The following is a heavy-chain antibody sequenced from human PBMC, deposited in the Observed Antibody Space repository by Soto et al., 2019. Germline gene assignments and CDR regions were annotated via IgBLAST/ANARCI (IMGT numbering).Heavy chain of an antibody. CDR2: IYHSGST. CDR1: SGSISSSNW. D-gene: IGHD2-8*01. V-gene: IGHV4-4*02. Sequence: QVQLQESGPGLVKPSGTLSLTCAVSSGSISSSNWWSWVRQPPGKGLEWIGEIYHSGSTNYNPSLKSRVTISVDKSKNQFSLKLSSVTAADTAVYYCARALLKEYIVLMVYAMGGGTHPLDIWGQGTMVTDSS. CDR3: ARALLKEYIVLMVYAMGGGTHPLDI. J-gene: IGHJ3*02.